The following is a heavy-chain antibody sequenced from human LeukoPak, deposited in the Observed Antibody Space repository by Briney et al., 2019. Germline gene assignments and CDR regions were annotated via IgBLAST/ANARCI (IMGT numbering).Heavy chain of an antibody. CDR3: ARVSGQFYFYYYMDA. J-gene: IGHJ6*03. V-gene: IGHV4-4*07. Sequence: SETLSLTCTVSGGSISSYYWSWIRQPAGKGLEWIGRMHTSGSTNYNPSLKSRVTMSVDTSKNEFSLRLSSVTAADTAVYYCARVSGQFYFYYYMDAWGKGTTVTISS. CDR2: MHTSGST. D-gene: IGHD6-19*01. CDR1: GGSISSYY.